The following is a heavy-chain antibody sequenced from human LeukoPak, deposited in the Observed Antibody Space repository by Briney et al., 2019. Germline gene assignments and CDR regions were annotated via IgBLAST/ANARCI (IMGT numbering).Heavy chain of an antibody. J-gene: IGHJ4*02. CDR2: IRGDGSMT. V-gene: IGHV3-74*01. Sequence: GGSLRLSCAASEFTFSAYWMHWVRQAPGKGLVWVSRIRGDGSMTNYADSVKGRFTISRDNAKNTLYLQMNSLRLEDTAVYYCATEKLAAAADYWGQGTVVTVSS. CDR3: ATEKLAAAADY. D-gene: IGHD6-25*01. CDR1: EFTFSAYW.